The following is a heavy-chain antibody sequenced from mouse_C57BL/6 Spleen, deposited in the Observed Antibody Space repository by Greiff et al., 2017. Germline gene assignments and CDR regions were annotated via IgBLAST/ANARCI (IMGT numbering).Heavy chain of an antibody. J-gene: IGHJ2*01. CDR1: GYTFTSYW. D-gene: IGHD2-5*01. Sequence: QIQLQQPGAELVKPGASVKMSCKASGYTFTSYWITWVKQRPGQGLEWIGDIYPGSGSTNYNEKFKSKATLTVDTSSSTAYMQLSSLTSEDSAVYYCARRYSNYAYYLDYWGQGTTLTGSS. V-gene: IGHV1-55*01. CDR2: IYPGSGST. CDR3: ARRYSNYAYYLDY.